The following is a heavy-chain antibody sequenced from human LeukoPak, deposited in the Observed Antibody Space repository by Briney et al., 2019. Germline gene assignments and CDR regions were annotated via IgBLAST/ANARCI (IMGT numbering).Heavy chain of an antibody. CDR3: AREPTTTNYYFDY. V-gene: IGHV3-72*01. CDR1: GFIFSVHY. J-gene: IGHJ4*02. CDR2: TRNKANSYTT. Sequence: GGSLRLSCAAYGFIFSVHYMDWVRQAPGKGLEWVSRTRNKANSYTTEYAASVKGRFTISRDDLKNSLYLQMNSLDTEDTAVYYCAREPTTTNYYFDYWGQGTLVTVSS. D-gene: IGHD1-1*01.